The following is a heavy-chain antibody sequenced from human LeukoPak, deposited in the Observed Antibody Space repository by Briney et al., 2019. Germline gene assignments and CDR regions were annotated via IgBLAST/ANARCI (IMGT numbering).Heavy chain of an antibody. Sequence: SVKVSCKASGDTLSSSAINWVRQAPGQGLEWMGGIIASSGTTKYAKKFQGRATITADASTSTAYMELSSLRSEDTAMYFCARDSFGYYYGNSGYLGEAFDIWGQGTLVTVSS. J-gene: IGHJ3*02. CDR2: IIASSGTT. V-gene: IGHV1-69*13. D-gene: IGHD3-22*01. CDR3: ARDSFGYYYGNSGYLGEAFDI. CDR1: GDTLSSSA.